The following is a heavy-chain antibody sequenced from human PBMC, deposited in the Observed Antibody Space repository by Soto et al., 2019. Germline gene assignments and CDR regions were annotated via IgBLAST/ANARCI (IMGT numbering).Heavy chain of an antibody. Sequence: EVQLVESGGGLVQPGGSLRLSCAASGFTFSSYWMSWVRQAPGKGLEWVANIKQDGSEKYYVDSVKGRFTISRDNAKNSLYLQMNSLSAEDTAVYYCARESRFYGFWSGYQRGMDVWGQGTTVTVSS. D-gene: IGHD3-3*01. V-gene: IGHV3-7*01. CDR2: IKQDGSEK. CDR3: ARESRFYGFWSGYQRGMDV. J-gene: IGHJ6*02. CDR1: GFTFSSYW.